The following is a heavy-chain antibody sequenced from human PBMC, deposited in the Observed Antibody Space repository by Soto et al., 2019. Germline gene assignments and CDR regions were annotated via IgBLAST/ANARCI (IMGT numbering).Heavy chain of an antibody. CDR3: ARTLSAQDTTVTTGDY. Sequence: QVQLQQWGAGLLKPSETLSLTCAVYGGSFSGYYWSWIRQPPGKGLEWMGEINHSGSTNYNPSLKSRVTTAVDTSKNQFSLKLSAVTDADTAVYYCARTLSAQDTTVTTGDYWGQGTLVTVSS. J-gene: IGHJ4*02. CDR1: GGSFSGYY. CDR2: INHSGST. D-gene: IGHD4-4*01. V-gene: IGHV4-34*01.